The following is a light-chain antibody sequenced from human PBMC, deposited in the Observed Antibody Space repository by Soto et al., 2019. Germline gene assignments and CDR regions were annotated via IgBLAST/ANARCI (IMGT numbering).Light chain of an antibody. J-gene: IGLJ1*01. V-gene: IGLV2-11*01. Sequence: QSALTQPRSVSGSPGQSVTISFTGTSSDVGAYNYVSWYQQHPGKAPKLMIYDVIKRPSGVPDRFSGSKSGSTASLTISGLQAEDEADYFCCSYAGRYTYVFGTGTKLTVL. CDR1: SSDVGAYNY. CDR2: DVI. CDR3: CSYAGRYTYV.